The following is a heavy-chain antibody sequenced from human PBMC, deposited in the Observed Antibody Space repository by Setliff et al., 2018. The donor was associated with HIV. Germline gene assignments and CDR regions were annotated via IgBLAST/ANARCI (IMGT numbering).Heavy chain of an antibody. V-gene: IGHV1-3*01. J-gene: IGHJ6*03. Sequence: ASVKVSCKASGYTFSRYGINWVRQAPGQGLEWMGWITVGDGNTKYSQKFQGRVTITRDTSASTAYMELSSLRSEDTAVYYCARDRFGDPYYYYYMDVWGKGTTVTVSS. D-gene: IGHD3-16*01. CDR3: ARDRFGDPYYYYYMDV. CDR2: ITVGDGNT. CDR1: GYTFSRYG.